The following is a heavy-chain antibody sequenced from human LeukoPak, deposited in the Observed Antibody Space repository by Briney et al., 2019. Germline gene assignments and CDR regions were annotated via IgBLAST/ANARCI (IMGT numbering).Heavy chain of an antibody. D-gene: IGHD3-16*01. CDR1: GYTFTNYY. J-gene: IGHJ4*02. Sequence: VASVKVSRKASGYTFTNYYITWVRQAPEQGLEWMGWISSYHANTNYAQKLQGRVTMTTDTSTSTVYMELRSLRSDDTAIYYCARGDVYFDYWGQGTLVTVSS. CDR3: ARGDVYFDY. CDR2: ISSYHANT. V-gene: IGHV1-18*01.